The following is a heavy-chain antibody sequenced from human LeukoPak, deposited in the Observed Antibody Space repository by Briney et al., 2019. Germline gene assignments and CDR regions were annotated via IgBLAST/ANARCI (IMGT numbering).Heavy chain of an antibody. J-gene: IGHJ4*02. CDR2: IIPILDVA. Sequence: SVKVSCKASGGTFSSYAISWVRQAPGQGLEWMGRIIPILDVANYPQRFQGRVTITADKSTSTVYMELSSLRSEDTAVYYCARVDGGFDYWGQGTLVTVSS. D-gene: IGHD3-10*01. CDR3: ARVDGGFDY. CDR1: GGTFSSYA. V-gene: IGHV1-69*04.